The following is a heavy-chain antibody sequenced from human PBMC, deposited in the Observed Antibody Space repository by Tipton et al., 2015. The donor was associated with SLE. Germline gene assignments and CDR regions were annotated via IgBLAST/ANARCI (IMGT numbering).Heavy chain of an antibody. Sequence: TLSLTCTVSGGSISSYYWSWIRQPAGGGLEWIGRFYSDGRAAPGSRLNPSFESRVTMSVDPSKKQLSLTLMSVTAADTAVYFCARIIAGPGDAFDVWGQGTMVTVSS. V-gene: IGHV4-4*07. CDR2: FYSDGRA. J-gene: IGHJ3*01. CDR3: ARIIAGPGDAFDV. CDR1: GGSISSYY.